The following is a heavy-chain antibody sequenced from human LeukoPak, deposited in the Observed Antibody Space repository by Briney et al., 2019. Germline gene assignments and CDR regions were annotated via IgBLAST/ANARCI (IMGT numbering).Heavy chain of an antibody. Sequence: ASVKVSCKASGYTFTSYDINWVRQAPGQGLEWMGWINPNSGGTNYAQKFQGRVTMTRDTSISTAYMELSRLRSDDTAVYYCATFAGEHQAPFDYWGQGTLVTVSS. CDR1: GYTFTSYD. D-gene: IGHD1-26*01. V-gene: IGHV1-2*02. CDR2: INPNSGGT. CDR3: ATFAGEHQAPFDY. J-gene: IGHJ4*02.